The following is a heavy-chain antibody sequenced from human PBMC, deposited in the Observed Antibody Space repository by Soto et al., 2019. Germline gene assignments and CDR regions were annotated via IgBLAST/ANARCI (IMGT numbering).Heavy chain of an antibody. J-gene: IGHJ6*02. V-gene: IGHV4-39*01. CDR2: IHSHSGST. Sequence: SETLSLTCSVSGASVTRSPYYSAWIRQPPGKGLEWIASIHSHSGSTYYDPSLRGRVLISVDSSKNHFSLTLSSVTAADTAVYYCARPGDAYGLDVWGQGTTGTVSS. CDR3: ARPGDAYGLDV. D-gene: IGHD2-21*02. CDR1: GASVTRSPYY.